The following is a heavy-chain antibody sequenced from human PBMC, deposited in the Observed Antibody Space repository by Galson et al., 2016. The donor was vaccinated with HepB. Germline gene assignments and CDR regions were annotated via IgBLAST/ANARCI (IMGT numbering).Heavy chain of an antibody. V-gene: IGHV3-30*03. CDR1: GFTFSRFG. J-gene: IGHJ4*02. Sequence: SLRLSCAASGFTFSRFGMHWVRQAPGKGLEWVAVISYDGNVKYYTDSVKGRFTISKDNSRNTLYLQMNSLRAEDSAVYYCATGYCTDGLCSNFDYWGQGTLVTVSS. D-gene: IGHD2-8*01. CDR3: ATGYCTDGLCSNFDY. CDR2: ISYDGNVK.